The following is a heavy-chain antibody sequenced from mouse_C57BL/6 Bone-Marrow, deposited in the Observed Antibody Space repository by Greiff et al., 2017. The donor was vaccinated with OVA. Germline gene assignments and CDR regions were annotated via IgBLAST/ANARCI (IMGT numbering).Heavy chain of an antibody. V-gene: IGHV1-54*01. Sequence: QVQLQQSGAELVRPGTSVKVSCKASGYAFTNYLIEWVKQRPGQGLEWIGVINPGSGGTNYNEKFKGKATLTADKSSSTAYMQLSSLTSGDSAVYFCARRGYSNYEDGFDYWGQGTTLTVSS. D-gene: IGHD2-5*01. CDR3: ARRGYSNYEDGFDY. J-gene: IGHJ2*01. CDR1: GYAFTNYL. CDR2: INPGSGGT.